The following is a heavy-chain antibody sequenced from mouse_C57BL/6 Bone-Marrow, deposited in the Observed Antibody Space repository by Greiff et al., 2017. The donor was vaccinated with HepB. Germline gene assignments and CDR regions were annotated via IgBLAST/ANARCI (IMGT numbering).Heavy chain of an antibody. CDR3: ARKGFTTVVAKPSYWYFDV. D-gene: IGHD1-1*01. J-gene: IGHJ1*03. CDR1: GYTFTSYW. V-gene: IGHV1-55*01. CDR2: IYPGSGST. Sequence: QVQLQQPGAELVKPGASVKMSCKASGYTFTSYWITWVKQRPGQGLEWIGDIYPGSGSTNYNEKFKSKATLTVDTSSSTAYMQLSSLTSEDSAVYYCARKGFTTVVAKPSYWYFDVWGTGTTVTVSS.